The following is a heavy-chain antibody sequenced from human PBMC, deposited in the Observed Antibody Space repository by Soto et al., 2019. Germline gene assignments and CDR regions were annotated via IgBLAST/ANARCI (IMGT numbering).Heavy chain of an antibody. Sequence: GGSLRLSCAASGFTFSRYAIHWVRQAPGKGLEWVAVISRDGTNKYYVDSVKGRFTISRDNSRNTLYLQMNSLRHEDAAVYYCARSRSGAVADSFDFWGQGTLVTVSS. CDR3: ARSRSGAVADSFDF. CDR2: ISRDGTNK. V-gene: IGHV3-30*04. CDR1: GFTFSRYA. J-gene: IGHJ4*02. D-gene: IGHD3-10*01.